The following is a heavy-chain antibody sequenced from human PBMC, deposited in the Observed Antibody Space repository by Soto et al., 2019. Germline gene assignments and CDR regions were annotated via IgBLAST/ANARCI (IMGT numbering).Heavy chain of an antibody. D-gene: IGHD3-16*01. J-gene: IGHJ4*02. CDR1: GFTFSSYA. V-gene: IGHV3-30-3*01. CDR3: ARLHGGGLDY. CDR2: ISYDGSNK. Sequence: GGSLRLSCAASGFTFSSYAMHWVRQAPGKGLEWVAVISYDGSNKYYADSVKGRFTISRDNSKNTLYLQMNSLRAEDTAVYYWARLHGGGLDYWARGTLFPAAS.